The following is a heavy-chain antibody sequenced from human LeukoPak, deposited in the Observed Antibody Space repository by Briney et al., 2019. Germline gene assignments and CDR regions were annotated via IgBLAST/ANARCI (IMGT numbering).Heavy chain of an antibody. Sequence: ASVKVSCKASGGTFISYAISWVRQAPGQGLEWMGGIIPIFGTANYAQKFQGRVTITADESTSTAYMELSSLRSEDTAVYYCARTESGSEYYYYGMDVWGQGTTVTVSS. J-gene: IGHJ6*02. V-gene: IGHV1-69*13. CDR3: ARTESGSEYYYYGMDV. D-gene: IGHD3-3*01. CDR1: GGTFISYA. CDR2: IIPIFGTA.